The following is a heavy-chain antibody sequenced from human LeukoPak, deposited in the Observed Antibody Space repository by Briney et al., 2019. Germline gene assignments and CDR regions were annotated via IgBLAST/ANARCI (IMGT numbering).Heavy chain of an antibody. D-gene: IGHD1-26*01. CDR3: TRGGGSLGAFDI. V-gene: IGHV3-15*01. J-gene: IGHJ3*02. CDR2: IKSKTDGGTT. CDR1: GFIFRNAW. Sequence: GGSLRLSCAASGFIFRNAWMNWVRQAPGKGLEWVGRIKSKTDGGTTDYAAPVKGRFTISRDDSKNTLYLQMNSLKTEDTAVYYCTRGGGSLGAFDIWGQGTMVTVSS.